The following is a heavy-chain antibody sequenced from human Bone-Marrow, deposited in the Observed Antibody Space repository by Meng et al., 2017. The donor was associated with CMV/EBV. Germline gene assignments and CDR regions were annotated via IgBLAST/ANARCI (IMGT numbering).Heavy chain of an antibody. V-gene: IGHV1-69*13. D-gene: IGHD2-2*02. CDR1: GGTFSSYA. CDR3: ARAYCSSTTCYNRGYYVKGLDV. CDR2: IIPMFSTA. J-gene: IGHJ6*02. Sequence: SVKVSCKASGGTFSSYAINWVRQAPGQGLEWLGGIIPMFSTADYAQKFEGRVTITPDESTSTAYMEVTSLRSEDTAVYFCARAYCSSTTCYNRGYYVKGLDVWGQGTTVTVSS.